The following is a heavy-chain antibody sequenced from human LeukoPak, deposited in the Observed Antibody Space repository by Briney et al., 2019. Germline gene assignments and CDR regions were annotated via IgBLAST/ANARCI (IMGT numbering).Heavy chain of an antibody. J-gene: IGHJ4*02. CDR2: IKQEGSEK. CDR3: ARGGAGIDY. Sequence: GGSLRLSCAASGFTFSSYWMTWVRQAPGKGLEWVANIKQEGSEKYYVDSVKGRFTISRDNAKNSLYLQMNSLRADDTAMYYCARGGAGIDYWGQGTLVTVSS. CDR1: GFTFSSYW. D-gene: IGHD6-19*01. V-gene: IGHV3-7*05.